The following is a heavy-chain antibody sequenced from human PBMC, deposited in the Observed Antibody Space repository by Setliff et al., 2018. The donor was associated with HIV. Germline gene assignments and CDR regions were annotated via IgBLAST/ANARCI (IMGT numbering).Heavy chain of an antibody. CDR3: ARGSRSHGGLFGY. D-gene: IGHD6-13*01. V-gene: IGHV4-61*01. CDR1: GGSFSSVSYY. J-gene: IGHJ4*02. CDR2: IYTSGST. Sequence: SETLSLTCTVSGGSFSSVSYYWNWIRQPPGKGLEWIGYIYTSGSTNYNPSLKSRVTISADTSKNQFSLQLRSVTAADTAIYYCARGSRSHGGLFGYWGQGTLVTVSS.